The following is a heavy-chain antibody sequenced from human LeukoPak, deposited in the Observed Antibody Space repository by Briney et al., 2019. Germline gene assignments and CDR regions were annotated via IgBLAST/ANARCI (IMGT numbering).Heavy chain of an antibody. Sequence: SETLSLTCTVSGGSISTYYYSWIRQPPGMGLEWIGNIHYGGSSIYNPSLKSRVTMSIDTSKNQFSLKLNSVTAADTAVYYCARTIRNYYDSSGYHDYWGRGTLVTVSS. CDR1: GGSISTYY. CDR3: ARTIRNYYDSSGYHDY. V-gene: IGHV4-59*01. J-gene: IGHJ4*02. D-gene: IGHD3-22*01. CDR2: IHYGGSS.